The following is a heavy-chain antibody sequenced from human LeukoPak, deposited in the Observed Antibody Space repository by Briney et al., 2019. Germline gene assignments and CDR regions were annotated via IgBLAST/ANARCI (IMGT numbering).Heavy chain of an antibody. V-gene: IGHV1-2*02. CDR2: INPNSGGT. CDR1: GYTFTGYY. CDR3: ATRDYGDYWYYFDY. J-gene: IGHJ4*02. D-gene: IGHD4-17*01. Sequence: GASVKVSCKASGYTFTGYYMHWVRQAPGQGLEWMGWINPNSGGTNYAQKFQGRVTMTRDTSISTAYMELSRLRSDDTAVYYCATRDYGDYWYYFDYWGQGTLVTVSS.